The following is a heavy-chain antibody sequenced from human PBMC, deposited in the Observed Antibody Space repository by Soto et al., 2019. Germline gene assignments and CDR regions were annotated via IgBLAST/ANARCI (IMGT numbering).Heavy chain of an antibody. CDR2: ISAYNGNT. Sequence: QVQLVQSGAEVKKTGASVKVSCKASGYTFTNYAFSWVRQAPGQGPEWMGWISAYNGNTNYPQKLQGRVTMTTDTSTSTAYMELRSLRSDDTAVYYCARDLAAAGPFDCWGQGTLVTVSS. J-gene: IGHJ4*02. CDR3: ARDLAAAGPFDC. CDR1: GYTFTNYA. D-gene: IGHD6-13*01. V-gene: IGHV1-18*01.